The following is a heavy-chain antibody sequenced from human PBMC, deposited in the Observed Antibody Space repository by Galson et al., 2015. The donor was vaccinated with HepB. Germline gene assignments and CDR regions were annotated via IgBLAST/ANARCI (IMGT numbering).Heavy chain of an antibody. D-gene: IGHD3-10*01. Sequence: SLRLSCAASGFTFSSYAMSWVRQAPGKGLEWVSAISGSGGSTYYADSVKGRFTISRDNSKNTLYLQMNSLRAEDTAVYYCAKDHPGGFSLLWFGESPDYWGQGTLVTVSS. CDR3: AKDHPGGFSLLWFGESPDY. V-gene: IGHV3-23*01. CDR2: ISGSGGST. J-gene: IGHJ4*02. CDR1: GFTFSSYA.